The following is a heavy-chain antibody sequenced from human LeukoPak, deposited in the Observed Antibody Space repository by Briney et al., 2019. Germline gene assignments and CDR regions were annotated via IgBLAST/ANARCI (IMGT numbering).Heavy chain of an antibody. CDR1: GYTFISYG. D-gene: IGHD3-22*01. Sequence: GASVKACCKASGYTFISYGISWVRQAPGQGLEWMGWISALNGNTNYAQMVQGRVTMTTDTSTSTAYMELRSLRSDDTAVYYCARDGGYSSYDSSNYWPLDYWGQGTLVTVSS. J-gene: IGHJ4*02. CDR2: ISALNGNT. CDR3: ARDGGYSSYDSSNYWPLDY. V-gene: IGHV1-18*01.